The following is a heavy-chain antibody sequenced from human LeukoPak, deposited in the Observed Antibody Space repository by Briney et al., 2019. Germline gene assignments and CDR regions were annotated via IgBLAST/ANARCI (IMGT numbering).Heavy chain of an antibody. CDR3: AREVDFWSGYYFDY. CDR1: GFTFSRYW. V-gene: IGHV3-74*01. CDR2: INNDGSST. Sequence: GGSLRLSCAASGFTFSRYWMHWVRQAPGKGLVWVSRINNDGSSTIADSVKGRFTISRDNAKNTLYLQMNSLRAEDTAVYYCAREVDFWSGYYFDYWGQGTLVTVSS. J-gene: IGHJ4*02. D-gene: IGHD3-3*01.